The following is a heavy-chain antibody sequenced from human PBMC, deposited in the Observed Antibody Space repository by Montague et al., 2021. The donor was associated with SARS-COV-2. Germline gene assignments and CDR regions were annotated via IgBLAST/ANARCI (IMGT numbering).Heavy chain of an antibody. V-gene: IGHV3-23*01. CDR1: GFTFSSYA. Sequence: SLRLSCAASGFTFSSYAMSWVRQAPGKGLEWVSAISGSGGSTYYADSVKGRFTISRDKSKNTLYLQMNSLRAEDTAVYYCAKTSPYSSSWTQGLFGYYYYYGMDVWGQGTTVTVSS. D-gene: IGHD6-13*01. J-gene: IGHJ6*02. CDR2: ISGSGGST. CDR3: AKTSPYSSSWTQGLFGYYYYYGMDV.